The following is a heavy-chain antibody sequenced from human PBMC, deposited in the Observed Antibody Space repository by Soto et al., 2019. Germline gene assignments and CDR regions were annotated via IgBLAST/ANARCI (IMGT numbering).Heavy chain of an antibody. CDR2: IYYSGST. J-gene: IGHJ4*02. CDR3: ARAVEISEGYYFDY. D-gene: IGHD2-2*01. V-gene: IGHV4-59*01. CDR1: GGSISSYY. Sequence: QVQLQESGPGLVKPSETLSLTCTVSGGSISSYYWSWIRQPPGKGLEWIGYIYYSGSTNYNPSLKSRVTISVDTSKNQFSLKLSSVTAADTAVYYCARAVEISEGYYFDYWGQGTLVTVSS.